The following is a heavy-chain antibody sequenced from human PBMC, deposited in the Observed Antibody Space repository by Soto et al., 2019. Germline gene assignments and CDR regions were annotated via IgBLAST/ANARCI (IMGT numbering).Heavy chain of an antibody. Sequence: SLRLSCAASGFTFSSYAMSWVRQAPGKGLEWVSAISGSGGSTYYADSVKGRFTISRDNSKNTLHLQMNSLRAEDTAVYYCAKGGYDSSGPHYWGQGTLVTVSS. CDR2: ISGSGGST. CDR1: GFTFSSYA. J-gene: IGHJ4*02. CDR3: AKGGYDSSGPHY. D-gene: IGHD3-22*01. V-gene: IGHV3-23*01.